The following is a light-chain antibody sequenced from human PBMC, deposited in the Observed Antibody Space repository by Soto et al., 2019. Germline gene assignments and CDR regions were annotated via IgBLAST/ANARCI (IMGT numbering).Light chain of an antibody. CDR2: GAS. Sequence: EIVLPQSPGTLSLSPGDRATLSCRASQSVSSNYLAWYQQKPGQAPRLLIYGASSRATGIPDRFSGSRSGTDFTLTISRLEPEDFAVYYCQRYGTSLPLTFGGGTKVDIK. CDR1: QSVSSNY. V-gene: IGKV3-20*01. CDR3: QRYGTSLPLT. J-gene: IGKJ4*01.